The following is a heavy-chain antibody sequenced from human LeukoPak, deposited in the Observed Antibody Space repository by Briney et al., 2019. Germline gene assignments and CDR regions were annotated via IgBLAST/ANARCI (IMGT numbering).Heavy chain of an antibody. J-gene: IGHJ3*02. Sequence: ASVKVSCKVSGYTLTELSMHWVRQAPGKGLEWMGGFDPEDGETIYAQKFQGRVTMTEDTSTDTAYMELSSLRSEDTAVYYCATGCSGGSCYSDAFDIWGQGTMVTVSS. CDR2: FDPEDGET. CDR3: ATGCSGGSCYSDAFDI. CDR1: GYTLTELS. D-gene: IGHD2-15*01. V-gene: IGHV1-24*01.